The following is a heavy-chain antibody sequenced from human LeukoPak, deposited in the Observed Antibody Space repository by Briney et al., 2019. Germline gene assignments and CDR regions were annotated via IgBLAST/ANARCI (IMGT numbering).Heavy chain of an antibody. V-gene: IGHV4-38-2*02. CDR1: GYSISSGYY. CDR2: IYHSGST. D-gene: IGHD5-24*01. Sequence: SETLSLTCTASGYSISSGYYWGWIRQPPGKGLEWIGSIYHSGSTYYNPSLKSRVTISVDTSKNQFSLKLSSVTAADTAVYYCARRDGYNTNWFDPWGQGTLVTVSS. CDR3: ARRDGYNTNWFDP. J-gene: IGHJ5*02.